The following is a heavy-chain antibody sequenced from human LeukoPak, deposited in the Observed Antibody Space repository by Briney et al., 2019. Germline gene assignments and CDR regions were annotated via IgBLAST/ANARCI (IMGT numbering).Heavy chain of an antibody. D-gene: IGHD2-2*01. CDR2: ILGGGGGFIT. V-gene: IGHV3-23*01. J-gene: IGHJ4*02. CDR1: GFSFSSDG. Sequence: GGSLRLSCAASGFSFSSDGMSWVRQGPGKGLEWVSGILGGGGGFITYYADSVNGRFTISRDNSKNTLYLQMNSLRAEDTAVYYCAHGSMYQLDYWGQGTLVTVSS. CDR3: AHGSMYQLDY.